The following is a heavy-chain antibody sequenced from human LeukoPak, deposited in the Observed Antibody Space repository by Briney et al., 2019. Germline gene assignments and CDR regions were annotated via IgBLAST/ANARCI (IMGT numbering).Heavy chain of an antibody. J-gene: IGHJ6*03. CDR3: ARDRNPPKYYYMDV. CDR1: GYTFTSYG. D-gene: IGHD1-14*01. CDR2: ISAYNGNT. V-gene: IGHV1-18*01. Sequence: ASVKVSCKASGYTFTSYGISWVRQAPGQGLEWMGWISAYNGNTNYAQKLQGRVTMTTDTSTSTAYMELRSLRSDDTAVYYCARDRNPPKYYYMDVWGKGTTVTVSS.